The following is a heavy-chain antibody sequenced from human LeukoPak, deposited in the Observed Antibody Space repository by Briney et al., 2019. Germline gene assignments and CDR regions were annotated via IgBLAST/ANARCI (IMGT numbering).Heavy chain of an antibody. Sequence: SETLSLTCTVSGDSISTVHYWGWIRQPPVEGLEWIGSIYRSGSTYYNPSLKSRVTISVDTSKNQFSLKLSSVTAADTAVYYCARALRPRYSSSPYFDYWGQGTLVTVSS. CDR3: ARALRPRYSSSPYFDY. D-gene: IGHD6-13*01. CDR2: IYRSGST. V-gene: IGHV4-38-2*02. CDR1: GDSISTVHY. J-gene: IGHJ4*02.